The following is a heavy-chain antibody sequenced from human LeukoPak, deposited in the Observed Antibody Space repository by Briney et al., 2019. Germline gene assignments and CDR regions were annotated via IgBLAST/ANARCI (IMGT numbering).Heavy chain of an antibody. CDR1: GFTFGDYA. CDR2: IRSKAYGGTT. J-gene: IGHJ4*02. Sequence: PGRSLRLSCTASGFTFGDYAMSWVRQAPGKGLKWVGFIRSKAYGGTTEYAASVKGRFTISRDDSKSIAYLQMNSLKTEDTAVYYCTRDPYYYDSSGYYYWGQGTLVTVSA. CDR3: TRDPYYYDSSGYYY. D-gene: IGHD3-22*01. V-gene: IGHV3-49*04.